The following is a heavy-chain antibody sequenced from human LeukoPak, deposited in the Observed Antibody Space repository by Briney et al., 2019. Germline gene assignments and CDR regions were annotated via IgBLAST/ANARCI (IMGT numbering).Heavy chain of an antibody. D-gene: IGHD1-1*01. CDR2: INWSGDTT. V-gene: IGHV3-20*04. CDR3: ATNPPGRTYLQD. CDR1: GFTFDDYG. Sequence: RPGGSLRLSCAASGFTFDDYGMTWVRQVPGKGLEWTAEINWSGDTTRYGDSVKGRFTISRDNAKNSLDLQINSLRVEDTAFYYCATNPPGRTYLQDWGQGTLVTVSS. J-gene: IGHJ1*01.